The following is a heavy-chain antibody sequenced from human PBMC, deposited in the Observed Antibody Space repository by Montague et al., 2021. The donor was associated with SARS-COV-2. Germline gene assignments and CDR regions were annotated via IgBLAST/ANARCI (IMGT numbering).Heavy chain of an antibody. D-gene: IGHD3-10*01. CDR3: ARVRYYGSGTSLGMDV. J-gene: IGHJ6*02. V-gene: IGHV4-34*01. CDR2: INHSGSA. Sequence: SETLSLTCAVYGGSFSGYYWSWIRQPPGKGLEWIGEINHSGSANYNPSLKSRVTISVDTSKNQFSLKLSSVTAADTAVYYCARVRYYGSGTSLGMDVWGQVTTLTVAS. CDR1: GGSFSGYY.